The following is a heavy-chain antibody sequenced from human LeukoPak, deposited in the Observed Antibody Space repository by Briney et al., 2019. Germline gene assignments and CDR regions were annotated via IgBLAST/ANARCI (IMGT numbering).Heavy chain of an antibody. D-gene: IGHD6-19*01. CDR1: GDSVSSNNAT. J-gene: IGHJ5*02. Sequence: SQTLSLTCAISGDSVSSNNATWNWIRQSPSRGLEWLGRTYYRSKWYNDYAVSVKSRITVNPDTSKNQFSLQLNSVTPEDTAVYYCARDRAVAGTINWFDPWGQGTQVTVSS. CDR2: TYYRSKWYN. CDR3: ARDRAVAGTINWFDP. V-gene: IGHV6-1*01.